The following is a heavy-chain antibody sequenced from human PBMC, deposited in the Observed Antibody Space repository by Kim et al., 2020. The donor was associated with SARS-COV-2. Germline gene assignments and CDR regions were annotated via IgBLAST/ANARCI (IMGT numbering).Heavy chain of an antibody. V-gene: IGHV5-51*01. CDR1: GYSFSNYW. CDR3: AREACNITSCYAFDI. D-gene: IGHD2-2*01. J-gene: IGHJ3*02. Sequence: GESLKISCKGSGYSFSNYWIGWVRQMPGKGLEWMGIIYPGDSDTRYSPSFQGQVIISADKSISTAYLQWSSLKASDTAMYYCAREACNITSCYAFDIWGQGTVVTVSS. CDR2: IYPGDSDT.